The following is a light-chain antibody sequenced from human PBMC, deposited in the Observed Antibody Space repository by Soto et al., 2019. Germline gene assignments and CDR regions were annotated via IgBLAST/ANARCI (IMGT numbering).Light chain of an antibody. Sequence: DIQMTQSPSTLSASVGERVTITCRASQSVSNWLAWYQQKPGKAPKRLIYAASSLQSGVPSRFSGSGSGTEFTLTISSLQPEDFATYYCLQHNSYPWTFGQGTKVDIK. J-gene: IGKJ1*01. V-gene: IGKV1-5*01. CDR2: AAS. CDR1: QSVSNW. CDR3: LQHNSYPWT.